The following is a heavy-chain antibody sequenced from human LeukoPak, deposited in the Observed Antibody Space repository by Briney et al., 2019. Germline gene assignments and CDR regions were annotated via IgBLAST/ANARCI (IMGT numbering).Heavy chain of an antibody. D-gene: IGHD3-9*01. CDR1: GFTFSSYG. V-gene: IGHV3-30*18. J-gene: IGHJ4*02. CDR3: AKAGGDFDWLFHFDY. CDR2: ISYDGSNK. Sequence: GRSLGLSCAASGFTFSSYGMHWVRQAPGKGLEWVAVISYDGSNKYYADSVKGRFTISRDNSKNTLYLQMNSLRAEDTAVYYCAKAGGDFDWLFHFDYWGQGTLVTVSS.